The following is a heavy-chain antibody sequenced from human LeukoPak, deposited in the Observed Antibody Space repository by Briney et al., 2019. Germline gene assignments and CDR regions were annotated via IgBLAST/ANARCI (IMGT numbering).Heavy chain of an antibody. D-gene: IGHD3-10*01. CDR3: ARGGYYGSGNDFRFDP. J-gene: IGHJ5*02. Sequence: GGSLRLSCAASGFTFEDYAMHRVRQAPGKGREWVSGISWNSGSIGYADSVKGRFTISRDNAKNSLYLQMNSLRAEDTAVYYCARGGYYGSGNDFRFDPWGQGTLVTVSS. V-gene: IGHV3-9*01. CDR2: ISWNSGSI. CDR1: GFTFEDYA.